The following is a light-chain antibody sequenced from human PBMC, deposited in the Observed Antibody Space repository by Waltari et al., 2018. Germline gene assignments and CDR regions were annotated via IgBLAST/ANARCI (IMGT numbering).Light chain of an antibody. CDR2: KAS. CDR3: QQYHSYST. Sequence: DIQMTQSPSTLSASVGDRVTITCRASQSINTWLAWYQQKPGKAPKLLIYKASSLESGVPSRFSGSGSGTEFTLTISSLQPDDFATYHCQQYHSYSTFGQGTKVDI. CDR1: QSINTW. J-gene: IGKJ1*01. V-gene: IGKV1-5*03.